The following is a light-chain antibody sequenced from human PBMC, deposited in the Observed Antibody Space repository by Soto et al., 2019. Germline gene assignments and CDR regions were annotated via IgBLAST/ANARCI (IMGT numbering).Light chain of an antibody. V-gene: IGLV4-69*01. CDR1: SGHSSYA. Sequence: QAVVTQSPSASASLGASVRLTCTLSSGHSSYAIAWHQQQPEKGPRYLMKVDSDGSHIKGDGIPDRFSGSSSGAERYLTISSLQSGDEADYYCQTWGTGTWVFGGGTQLTVL. CDR2: VDSDGSH. CDR3: QTWGTGTWV. J-gene: IGLJ3*02.